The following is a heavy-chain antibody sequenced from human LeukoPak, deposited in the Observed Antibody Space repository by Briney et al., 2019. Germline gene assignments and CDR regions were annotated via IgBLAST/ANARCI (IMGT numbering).Heavy chain of an antibody. J-gene: IGHJ3*02. Sequence: GGPLRLSCAASGFTFSSYAMSGVRQAPGKGLEGVSAISGSGGDTEYADSVKGRFTSSRDNSKITLYLQMSSLRVEDTAVYYCAKCTTTCYANAFHIWGQGTMVTVSS. CDR3: AKCTTTCYANAFHI. CDR2: ISGSGGDT. D-gene: IGHD2-2*01. V-gene: IGHV3-23*01. CDR1: GFTFSSYA.